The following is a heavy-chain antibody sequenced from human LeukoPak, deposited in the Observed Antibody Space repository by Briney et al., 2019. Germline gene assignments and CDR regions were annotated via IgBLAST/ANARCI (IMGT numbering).Heavy chain of an antibody. V-gene: IGHV1-46*01. J-gene: IGHJ3*02. CDR1: GYTFTTCY. CDR3: ARDPWGRGYCSTTSCQNLGGNDAFDI. D-gene: IGHD2-2*01. Sequence: ASVKVSCKASGYTFTTCYMHWVRQAPGQGLEWMGIINPSGGSTSYAQKFQGRVTMTRDTSTSTVYMELSSLRSEDTAVYYCARDPWGRGYCSTTSCQNLGGNDAFDIWGQGTMVTVSS. CDR2: INPSGGST.